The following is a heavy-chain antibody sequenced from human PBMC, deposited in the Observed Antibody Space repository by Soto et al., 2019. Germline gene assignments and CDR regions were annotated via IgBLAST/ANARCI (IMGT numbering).Heavy chain of an antibody. Sequence: RASVKVSCKASGYTFTGYYMHWVRQAPGQGLEWMGWINPNSGGTNYAQKFQGRVTMTRDTSISTAYMELSRLRSDDTAVYYCARAHKPSNWNGVGWFDPWGQGPLVTVSS. CDR1: GYTFTGYY. J-gene: IGHJ5*02. V-gene: IGHV1-2*02. CDR3: ARAHKPSNWNGVGWFDP. CDR2: INPNSGGT. D-gene: IGHD1-20*01.